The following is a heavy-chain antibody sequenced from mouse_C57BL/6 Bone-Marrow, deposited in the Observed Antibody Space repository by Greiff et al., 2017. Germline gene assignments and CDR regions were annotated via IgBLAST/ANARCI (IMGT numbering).Heavy chain of an antibody. CDR3: ARGGSSYDPYWYFDV. D-gene: IGHD1-1*01. Sequence: EVQLQQSGPELVKPGASVKISCKASGYSFTGYYMNWVKQSPEKSLEWIGEINPSTGGTTYNQKFKAKATLTVDKSSSTAYMQLKGLTSEDSAVYYCARGGSSYDPYWYFDVWGTGTTVTVSS. CDR1: GYSFTGYY. V-gene: IGHV1-42*01. CDR2: INPSTGGT. J-gene: IGHJ1*03.